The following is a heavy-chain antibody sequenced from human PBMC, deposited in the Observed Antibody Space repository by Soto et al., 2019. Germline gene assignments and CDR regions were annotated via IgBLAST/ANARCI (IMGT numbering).Heavy chain of an antibody. CDR1: GGSIISGDYY. CDR3: ARVVADYYDSSGYYHFDY. D-gene: IGHD3-22*01. V-gene: IGHV4-30-4*01. Sequence: PSETLSLTCTVSGGSIISGDYYWIWIRQPPGKGLEWIGYIYYSGSTYYNPSLKSRVTISVDTSKNQFSLKLSSVTAADTAVYYCARVVADYYDSSGYYHFDYWGQGTLVTVSS. CDR2: IYYSGST. J-gene: IGHJ4*02.